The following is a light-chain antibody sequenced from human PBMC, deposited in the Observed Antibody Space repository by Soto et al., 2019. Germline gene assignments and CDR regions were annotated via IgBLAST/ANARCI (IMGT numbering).Light chain of an antibody. CDR1: CSDVGGYNY. CDR3: SSYTSSSTGV. Sequence: QSVLTQPASVSGSPGQSITISCTGTCSDVGGYNYVSWYQQHPGKAPKLMIYDVSNRPSGVSNRFSGSKSGNTASLTISGLQAEDEADYYCSSYTSSSTGVFGTGTKLTVL. V-gene: IGLV2-14*01. CDR2: DVS. J-gene: IGLJ1*01.